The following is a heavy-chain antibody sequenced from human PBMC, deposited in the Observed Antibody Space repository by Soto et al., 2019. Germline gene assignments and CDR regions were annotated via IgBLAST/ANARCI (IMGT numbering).Heavy chain of an antibody. D-gene: IGHD1-26*01. V-gene: IGHV4-30-4*01. J-gene: IGHJ4*02. CDR1: GGSISIGDYY. CDR2: IYKSGSA. Sequence: QVQLQESGPGLVKPSQTLSLTCTVSGGSISIGDYYWNWIRQPPGKGLEWIGYIYKSGSAYYNPSLKSRVTMSIDTSKNQFSLKLNSVTAADTAVYYCVREGRELFDFWGQGTLVTVSS. CDR3: VREGRELFDF.